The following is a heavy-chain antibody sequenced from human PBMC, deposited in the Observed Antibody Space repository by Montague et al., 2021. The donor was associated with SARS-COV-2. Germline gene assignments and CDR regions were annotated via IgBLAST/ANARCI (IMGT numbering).Heavy chain of an antibody. CDR1: GGSISSYY. Sequence: SETLSLTRTVSGGSISSYYWSWIRQPPGKGLEWIGYIYYSGSTNYNPPLKSRVTTSVDTSKNQFSLKLSSVTAADTAVYYCARVFPRWLQFDPYFDYWGQGTLVTVSS. J-gene: IGHJ4*02. V-gene: IGHV4-59*01. CDR2: IYYSGST. D-gene: IGHD5-24*01. CDR3: ARVFPRWLQFDPYFDY.